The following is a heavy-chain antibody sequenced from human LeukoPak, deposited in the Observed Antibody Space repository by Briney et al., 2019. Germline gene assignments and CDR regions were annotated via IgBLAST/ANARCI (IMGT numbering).Heavy chain of an antibody. CDR3: ARDISARYDY. CDR2: MHHSGSS. Sequence: SETLSLTCIVSNYSISSGYYWGWFRQPPGKGLEWIGSMHHSGSSYQTPSLKSRVTMSVDTSKNQFSLRLSSVTAADTAVYYCARDISARYDYWGKGALVTVSS. CDR1: NYSISSGYY. V-gene: IGHV4-38-2*02. D-gene: IGHD1-14*01. J-gene: IGHJ4*02.